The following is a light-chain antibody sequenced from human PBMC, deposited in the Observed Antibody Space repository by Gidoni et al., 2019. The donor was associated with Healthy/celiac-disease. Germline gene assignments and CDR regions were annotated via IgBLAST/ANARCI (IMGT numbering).Light chain of an antibody. CDR2: KAS. CDR1: QSISSW. CDR3: QQYNSYSLT. V-gene: IGKV1-5*03. J-gene: IGKJ4*01. Sequence: DIKMTQSPSTLSASVGDRGTISCRASQSISSWLAWYQQKPGKAPKLLIYKASSLESGVPSRFSGSGSGTEFTLTISSLQPDDFATYYCQQYNSYSLTFGGGTKVEIK.